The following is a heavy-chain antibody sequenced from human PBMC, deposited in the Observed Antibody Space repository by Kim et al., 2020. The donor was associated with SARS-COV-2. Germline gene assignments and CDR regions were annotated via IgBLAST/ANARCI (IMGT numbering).Heavy chain of an antibody. CDR1: GGSISSSSYY. V-gene: IGHV4-39*07. D-gene: IGHD3-10*01. J-gene: IGHJ4*02. CDR3: ARLYYYGSGSYQSEYYFDY. CDR2: IYYSGST. Sequence: SETLSLTCTVSGGSISSSSYYWGWIRQPPGKGLEWIGSIYYSGSTYYNPSLKSRVTISVDTSKNQFSLKLSSVTAADTAVYYCARLYYYGSGSYQSEYYFDYWGQGTLVTVSS.